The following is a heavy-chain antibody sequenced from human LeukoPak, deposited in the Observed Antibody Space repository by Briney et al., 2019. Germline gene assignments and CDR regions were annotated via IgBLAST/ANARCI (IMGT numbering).Heavy chain of an antibody. D-gene: IGHD2-2*01. CDR3: ARARRKVVPAAMGDY. Sequence: ASVTVSCKASGYTFTSYGISWVRQAPGQGLEWMGWISAYNGNTNYAQKLQGRVTMTTDTSTSTAYMELRSLRSDDTAVYYCARARRKVVPAAMGDYWGQGTLVTVSS. V-gene: IGHV1-18*01. CDR1: GYTFTSYG. CDR2: ISAYNGNT. J-gene: IGHJ4*02.